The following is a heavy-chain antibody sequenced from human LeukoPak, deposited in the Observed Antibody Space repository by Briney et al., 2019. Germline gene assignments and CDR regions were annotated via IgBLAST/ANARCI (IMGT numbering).Heavy chain of an antibody. D-gene: IGHD3-16*02. J-gene: IGHJ4*02. CDR3: TRGPGYDYVWGSFRADY. Sequence: GGSLRLSCAASGFTFSNYWMNWVRQAPGKGLEWVANIKQDGSEKYYVDSVKGRFTISRDNSKNTLYLQMGSLRAEDMAVYYCTRGPGYDYVWGSFRADYWGQGTLVTVSS. CDR1: GFTFSNYW. V-gene: IGHV3-7*01. CDR2: IKQDGSEK.